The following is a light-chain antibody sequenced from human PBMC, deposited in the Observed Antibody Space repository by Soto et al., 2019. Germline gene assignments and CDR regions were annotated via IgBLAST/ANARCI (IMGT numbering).Light chain of an antibody. CDR2: KAS. CDR1: QSIRNW. V-gene: IGKV1-5*03. Sequence: DIQMTQSHSTLSAYVGDRVTITCRASQSIRNWLAWYQQRPGKAPKLLIYKASGLESGVPSRFSGSGSGTEFTLTINSLQPDDFATYYCQRYYNYWMFGQGTKVEIK. CDR3: QRYYNYWM. J-gene: IGKJ1*01.